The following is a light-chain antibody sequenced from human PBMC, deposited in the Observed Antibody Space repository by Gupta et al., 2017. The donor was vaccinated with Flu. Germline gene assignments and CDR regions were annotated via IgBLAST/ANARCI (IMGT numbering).Light chain of an antibody. J-gene: IGLJ3*02. V-gene: IGLV3-21*02. CDR2: DDT. CDR1: KIGRNA. Sequence: GAAATLTCVKDKIGRNAVHWYQQRPGQAPVLVVYDDTLRPSGISDRFSGSISQYTATLTISRVEVGDEADYYCQMWDSSSAHGVFGGGTKLTVL. CDR3: QMWDSSSAHGV.